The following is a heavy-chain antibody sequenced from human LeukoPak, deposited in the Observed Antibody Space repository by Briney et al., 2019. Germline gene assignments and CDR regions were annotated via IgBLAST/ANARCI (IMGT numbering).Heavy chain of an antibody. CDR3: ARRAYSSGYYYFDY. Sequence: SETLSLTCTVSGGSITSYYWSWIPQPPGKGLEWCGNIYYSGSTNYSPSLKCRVTISVDTSKNQFSLKLSSVTAADTAVYYCARRAYSSGYYYFDYWGQGALVTVSS. CDR1: GGSITSYY. V-gene: IGHV4-59*01. J-gene: IGHJ4*02. CDR2: IYYSGST. D-gene: IGHD3-22*01.